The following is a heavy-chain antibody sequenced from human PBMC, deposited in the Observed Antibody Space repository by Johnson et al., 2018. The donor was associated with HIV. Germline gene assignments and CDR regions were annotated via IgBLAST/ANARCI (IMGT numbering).Heavy chain of an antibody. V-gene: IGHV3-66*02. CDR3: ARGGLEMATITDAFDI. D-gene: IGHD5-24*01. Sequence: VQLVESGGGVVQPGGSLRLSCGASAFTFSSNDMNWVRQAPGKGLEWVSVIYSGGSTFYADSVKGRFTISRDSSQNTLYLQMGSLRAEDMAVYYCARGGLEMATITDAFDIWGQGTMVTVSS. CDR1: AFTFSSND. CDR2: IYSGGST. J-gene: IGHJ3*02.